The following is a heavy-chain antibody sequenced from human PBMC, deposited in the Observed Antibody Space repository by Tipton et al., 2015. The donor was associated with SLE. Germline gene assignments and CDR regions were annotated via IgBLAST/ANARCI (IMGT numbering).Heavy chain of an antibody. Sequence: TLSLTCTVSGVSISSYYWSWIRQPPGKGLEWIGYIYYSGSTNYNPSLKSRVTMSVDTSKNQFSPNLRSVTAADTAMYYCARPRERDYNDAFDIWGQGTMVIVSS. CDR3: ARPRERDYNDAFDI. CDR2: IYYSGST. V-gene: IGHV4-59*01. D-gene: IGHD4-11*01. CDR1: GVSISSYY. J-gene: IGHJ3*02.